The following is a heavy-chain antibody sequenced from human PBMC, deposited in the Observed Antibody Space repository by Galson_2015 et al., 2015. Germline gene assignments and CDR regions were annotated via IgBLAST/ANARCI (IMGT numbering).Heavy chain of an antibody. D-gene: IGHD2-21*02. J-gene: IGHJ1*01. CDR3: AREGRVTAASGEYFQH. V-gene: IGHV3-30-3*01. Sequence: FLRLSCAASGFTFSSYAMHWVRQAPGKGLEWVAVISYDGSNKYYADSVKGRFTISRDSSKNTLYLQMNSLRAEDTAVYYCAREGRVTAASGEYFQHWGQGTLVTVSS. CDR1: GFTFSSYA. CDR2: ISYDGSNK.